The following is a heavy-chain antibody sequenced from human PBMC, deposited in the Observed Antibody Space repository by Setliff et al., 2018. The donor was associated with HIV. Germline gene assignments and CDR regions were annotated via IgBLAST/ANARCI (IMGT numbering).Heavy chain of an antibody. Sequence: GASVKVSCKASGYTFTSYAVHWVRQAPGKGLEWMGGFDPEDGETIYAQKFQGRVTMTEDTSTDTAYMELSSLRSEDTAVYYCATVGPTIWGAFDIWGQGTMVTVSS. D-gene: IGHD3-16*01. V-gene: IGHV1-24*01. CDR1: GYTFTSYA. CDR3: ATVGPTIWGAFDI. CDR2: FDPEDGET. J-gene: IGHJ3*02.